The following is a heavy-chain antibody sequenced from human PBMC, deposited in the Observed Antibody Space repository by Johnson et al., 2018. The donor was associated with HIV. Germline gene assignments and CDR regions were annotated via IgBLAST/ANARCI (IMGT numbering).Heavy chain of an antibody. Sequence: VQLVESGGGLVQPGRSLRLSCAASAFPFDDHALHWVRQTPGQGLQWFSIILKGRFTISRDNAKNDLDLQMHSLRAEDTALYYCAKDICGDYLGAFDIWGQGTMVTVSS. D-gene: IGHD4-17*01. V-gene: IGHV3-9*01. CDR2: I. CDR1: AFPFDDHA. J-gene: IGHJ3*02. CDR3: AKDICGDYLGAFDI.